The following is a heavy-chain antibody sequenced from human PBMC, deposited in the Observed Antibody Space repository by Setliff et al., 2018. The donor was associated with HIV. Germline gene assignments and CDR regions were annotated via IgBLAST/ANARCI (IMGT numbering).Heavy chain of an antibody. CDR3: ARHRDPPGISWIFYYYYMDL. J-gene: IGHJ6*03. CDR1: GASISSSNSY. D-gene: IGHD6-13*01. V-gene: IGHV4-39*01. CDR2: IYSSGST. Sequence: PSQTLSLTCTVYGASISSSNSYWGWIRQPPGKRLEWLASIYSSGSTSYNPSLSSRLTVSVDTSKNQVSLRLTSVTAADTGVYYCARHRDPPGISWIFYYYYMDLWGAGTTVTVSS.